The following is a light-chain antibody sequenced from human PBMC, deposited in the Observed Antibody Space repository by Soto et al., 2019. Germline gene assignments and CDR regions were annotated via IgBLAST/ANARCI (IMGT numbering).Light chain of an antibody. CDR3: QQYGDWPLT. J-gene: IGKJ4*01. CDR1: QSVGNN. CDR2: ATS. Sequence: EIVLTQSPATLSVSPGERATLSCRASQSVGNNFAWYQQKPGQATRLLIFATSTRATGVPARFSVSGSGTEFTLTISSLQSEDFAVYYCQQYGDWPLTFGGGAKVEIE. V-gene: IGKV3-15*01.